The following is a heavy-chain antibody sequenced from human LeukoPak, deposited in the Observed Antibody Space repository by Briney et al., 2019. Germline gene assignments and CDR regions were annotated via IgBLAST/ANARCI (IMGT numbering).Heavy chain of an antibody. Sequence: SSYYWGWIRQPPGKGLEWVSAISGSGGSTYYADSVKGRFTISRDNSKNTLYLQMNSLRAEDTAVYYCAKDLPDYDFWSGRIDYWGQGTLVTVSS. CDR3: AKDLPDYDFWSGRIDY. J-gene: IGHJ4*02. CDR1: SSYY. D-gene: IGHD3-3*01. CDR2: ISGSGGST. V-gene: IGHV3-23*01.